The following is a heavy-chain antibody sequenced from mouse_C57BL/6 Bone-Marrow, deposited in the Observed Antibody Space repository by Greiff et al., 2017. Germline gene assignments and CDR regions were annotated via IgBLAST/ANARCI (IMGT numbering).Heavy chain of an antibody. CDR2: SRNKANDYTT. V-gene: IGHV7-1*01. J-gene: IGHJ4*01. CDR3: ARDAVDDYYAMDY. D-gene: IGHD2-3*01. Sequence: EVHLVESGGGLVQSGRSLRLSCATSGFTFSDFYMEWVRQAPGKGLEWIAASRNKANDYTTEYSASVKGRFIVSRDTSQSILYLQMNALRAEDTAIYYCARDAVDDYYAMDYWGQGTSVTVSS. CDR1: GFTFSDFY.